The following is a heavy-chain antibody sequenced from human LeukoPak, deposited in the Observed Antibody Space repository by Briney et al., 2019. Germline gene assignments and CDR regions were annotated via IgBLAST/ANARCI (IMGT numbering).Heavy chain of an antibody. J-gene: IGHJ4*02. CDR3: ARARYYYDSSGYKPDY. D-gene: IGHD3-22*01. Sequence: SVKVSCKASGGTFSSYAISWVRQAPGQGLEWMGRIIPILGIANYAQKFQGRVTITADKSTSTAYMELSSLRSEDTAVYYCARARYYYDSSGYKPDYWGQGTLVTVSS. CDR2: IIPILGIA. CDR1: GGTFSSYA. V-gene: IGHV1-69*04.